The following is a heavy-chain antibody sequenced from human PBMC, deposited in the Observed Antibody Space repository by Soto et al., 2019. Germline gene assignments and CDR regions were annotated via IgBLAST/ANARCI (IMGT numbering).Heavy chain of an antibody. Sequence: EVQLVESGGGLVKPGGSLRLSCAASGFIFSNAWMSWVRQPPGKGLEWVGRIKSKADGGTTNYAAPVKGRFNISRDGSKNTLYLQMNGLKTEDTAVYYCTTGWSSKDYWGQGTLVTVSS. CDR1: GFIFSNAW. CDR3: TTGWSSKDY. V-gene: IGHV3-15*01. J-gene: IGHJ4*02. D-gene: IGHD3-3*01. CDR2: IKSKADGGTT.